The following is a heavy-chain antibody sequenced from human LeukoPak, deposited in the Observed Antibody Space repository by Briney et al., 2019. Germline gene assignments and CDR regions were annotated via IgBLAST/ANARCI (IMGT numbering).Heavy chain of an antibody. CDR2: IYDSGST. V-gene: IGHV4-59*01. CDR3: ARVDVGSGSYYTLEH. J-gene: IGHJ4*02. D-gene: IGHD3-10*01. CDR1: GASIGSYY. Sequence: SETLSLTCTVSGASIGSYYWGWIRQPPEKGLEWIAYIYDSGSTKYNPSLKSRVTISLDTSKNQFSLKLSSVTAADTAVYYCARVDVGSGSYYTLEHWGQGTLVTVSS.